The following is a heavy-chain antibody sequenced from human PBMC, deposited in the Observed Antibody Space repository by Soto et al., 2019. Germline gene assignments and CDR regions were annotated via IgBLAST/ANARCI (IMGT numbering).Heavy chain of an antibody. Sequence: QVQLVQSGAEVKKPGASVKVSCKASGYTFTSYGISWVRQAPGQGLEWMGWISADNGNTTYAQKRQGRVTMTTDKSTSSAYRELRSMRSDDTAVYYCARDGYCSGGSGYDIYCYHGMDVWGQGTTVTVSS. CDR2: ISADNGNT. D-gene: IGHD2-15*01. CDR1: GYTFTSYG. CDR3: ARDGYCSGGSGYDIYCYHGMDV. J-gene: IGHJ6*02. V-gene: IGHV1-18*01.